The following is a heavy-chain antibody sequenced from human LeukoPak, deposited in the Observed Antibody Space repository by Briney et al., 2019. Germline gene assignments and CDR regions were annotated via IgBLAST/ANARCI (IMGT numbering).Heavy chain of an antibody. CDR2: FNHSGST. V-gene: IGHV4-34*01. D-gene: IGHD3-9*01. J-gene: IGHJ4*02. CDR3: ARDNGREVLTGPKPYYFDY. Sequence: SETLSLTCAVYGGSFSGYSWTWIRQPPGKGLEWIGEFNHSGSTNYNPSLKSRVTISVDTSKNQFSLKLSSVTAADTAVYYCARDNGREVLTGPKPYYFDYWGQGTLVTVSS. CDR1: GGSFSGYS.